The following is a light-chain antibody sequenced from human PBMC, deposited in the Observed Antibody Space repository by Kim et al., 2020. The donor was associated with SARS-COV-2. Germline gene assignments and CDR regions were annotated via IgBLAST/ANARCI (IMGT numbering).Light chain of an antibody. Sequence: SVSPGQTASITCSGDKLGDKYACWYQQKPGQSPVLVIYQDIIRPSGIPERFSGSNSGNTATLTISGTQALDEADYYCQAWDSSTAVFGGGTKVTVL. CDR3: QAWDSSTAV. J-gene: IGLJ2*01. V-gene: IGLV3-1*01. CDR1: KLGDKY. CDR2: QDI.